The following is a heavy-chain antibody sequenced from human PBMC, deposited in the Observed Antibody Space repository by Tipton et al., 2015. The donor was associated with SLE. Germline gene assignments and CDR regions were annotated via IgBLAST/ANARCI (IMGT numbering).Heavy chain of an antibody. CDR2: ISYNGNSK. CDR3: ARPHYDFWSGYYIGGYFQH. V-gene: IGHV3-30*04. D-gene: IGHD3-3*01. CDR1: GFSFSSYA. Sequence: SLRLSCAASGFSFSSYAMHWVRQAPGKGLEWGALISYNGNSKYYADSVKGRFTISRDNSKNTLYLQMNSLRAEDTAVYYCARPHYDFWSGYYIGGYFQHWGQGTLVTVSS. J-gene: IGHJ1*01.